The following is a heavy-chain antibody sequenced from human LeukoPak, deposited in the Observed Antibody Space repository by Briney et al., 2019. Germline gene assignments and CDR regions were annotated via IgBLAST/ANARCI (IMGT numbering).Heavy chain of an antibody. V-gene: IGHV3-23*01. CDR3: AKVLTDYYASSGAFDY. Sequence: PGGSLRLSCAASGFTFSSYWMSWVRQAPGKGLEWVSAISGSGGSTYYADSVKGRFTISRDNSKNTLYLQMNSLRAEDTAVYYCAKVLTDYYASSGAFDYWGQGTLVTVSS. CDR2: ISGSGGST. D-gene: IGHD3-22*01. CDR1: GFTFSSYW. J-gene: IGHJ4*02.